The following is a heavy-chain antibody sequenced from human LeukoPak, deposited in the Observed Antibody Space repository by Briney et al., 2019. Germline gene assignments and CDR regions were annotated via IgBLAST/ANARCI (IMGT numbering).Heavy chain of an antibody. CDR3: ARDPPRGYSYGQPFDY. J-gene: IGHJ4*02. CDR1: GYTFTSYG. CDR2: ISAYNGNT. Sequence: GASVKVSCKASGYTFTSYGISWVRQAPGQGLEWMGWISAYNGNTNYAQKLQGRVTMTTDTSTSTAYMELRSLRSDDTAVYYCARDPPRGYSYGQPFDYWGQGTLVTVSS. V-gene: IGHV1-18*01. D-gene: IGHD5-18*01.